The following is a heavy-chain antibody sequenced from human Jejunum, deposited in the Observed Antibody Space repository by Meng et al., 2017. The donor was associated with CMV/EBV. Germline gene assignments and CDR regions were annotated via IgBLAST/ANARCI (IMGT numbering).Heavy chain of an antibody. D-gene: IGHD3-3*01. CDR1: GGAIGSGDYY. V-gene: IGHV4-30-4*08. CDR3: ARGSIFVSFDS. J-gene: IGHJ4*02. CDR2: IHDTGST. Sequence: VPLRESGPSLVKPSPTLSPTCSVSGGAIGSGDYYWSWIRQPPGKGLEWIGYIHDTGSTYYNPSLKSRVDISLGTSRNHFSLTLSSVTAEDTAVYFCARGSIFVSFDSWGQGTLVTVSS.